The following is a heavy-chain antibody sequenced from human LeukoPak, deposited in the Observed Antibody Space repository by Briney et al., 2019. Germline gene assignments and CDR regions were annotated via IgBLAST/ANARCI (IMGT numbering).Heavy chain of an antibody. CDR1: GYTFTSYD. CDR3: ARDGLLRGTIFGVVTFWFDS. D-gene: IGHD3-3*01. V-gene: IGHV1-18*01. CDR2: ISAYNGNT. J-gene: IGHJ5*01. Sequence: ASVKVSCKASGYTFTSYDINWVRQAPGEGLEWMGWISAYNGNTNYAQKLQGRVTMTTDTSTNTAYMELRSLRSDDTAVYYCARDGLLRGTIFGVVTFWFDSWGQGTLVTVSS.